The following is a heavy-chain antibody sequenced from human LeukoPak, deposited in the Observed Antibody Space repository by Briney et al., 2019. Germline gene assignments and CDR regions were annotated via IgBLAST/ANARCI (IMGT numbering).Heavy chain of an antibody. CDR3: AREEVVPAPGFMDV. Sequence: SETLSLTCAVYGGSFSGYYWSWIRQPPGKGLEWIGEINHSGSTNYNPSLKSRVTISVDTSKNQFSLKLSSVTAADTAVYYCAREEVVPAPGFMDVWGKGTTVTVSS. V-gene: IGHV4-34*01. D-gene: IGHD3-22*01. J-gene: IGHJ6*03. CDR2: INHSGST. CDR1: GGSFSGYY.